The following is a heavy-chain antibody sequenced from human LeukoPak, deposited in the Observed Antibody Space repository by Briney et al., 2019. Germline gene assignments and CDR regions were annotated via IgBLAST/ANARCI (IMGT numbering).Heavy chain of an antibody. D-gene: IGHD1-26*01. V-gene: IGHV3-30*18. J-gene: IGHJ4*02. CDR2: ISYDGSNK. CDR3: AKDHSGRVGYFDY. Sequence: GGSLRLSCAASGFTFSSYGMHWVRQAPGKGLEWVAVISYDGSNKYYADSVKGRFTISRDNSKNTLYLQMNSLRAEDTAVYYCAKDHSGRVGYFDYWGQGTLVTVSS. CDR1: GFTFSSYG.